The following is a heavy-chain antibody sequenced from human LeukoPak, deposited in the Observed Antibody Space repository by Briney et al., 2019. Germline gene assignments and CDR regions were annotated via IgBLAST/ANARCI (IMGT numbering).Heavy chain of an antibody. Sequence: RASVTVSCKASGYTFNNFDIDWIRQAPGQGLEWMGSMTPKSGDTDLAQKFQGRVTMTRDTSLNTAYLAVSSLTSDDTAVYYCARGHNYGSGESVARAYWGQGTLVIVSS. CDR3: ARGHNYGSGESVARAY. D-gene: IGHD3-10*01. CDR2: MTPKSGDT. CDR1: GYTFNNFD. J-gene: IGHJ4*02. V-gene: IGHV1-8*02.